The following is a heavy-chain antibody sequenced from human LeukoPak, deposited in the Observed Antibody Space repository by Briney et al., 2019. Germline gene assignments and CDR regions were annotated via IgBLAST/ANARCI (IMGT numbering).Heavy chain of an antibody. CDR1: GGSISRHY. V-gene: IGHV4-59*08. D-gene: IGHD2-21*02. J-gene: IGHJ3*02. Sequence: PSETLSLTCTVSGGSISRHYWSWIRQSPGKGLEWIGYIHHSGSTNYNSSLKSRVTISVDTSKNQFSLKLSSVTAADTATYYCARHVTAADDAFDIWGLGTKVTVSS. CDR3: ARHVTAADDAFDI. CDR2: IHHSGST.